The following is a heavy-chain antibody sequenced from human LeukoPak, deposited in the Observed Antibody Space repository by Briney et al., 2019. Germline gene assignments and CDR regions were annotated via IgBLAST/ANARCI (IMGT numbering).Heavy chain of an antibody. CDR3: ARLREIPVFGVVTKSTSYFDY. Sequence: SETLSLTCTVSGGSISSYYWSWIRQPPGKGLEWIGYIYYSGSTNYNPSLESRVTISVDTSKNQFSLKLSSVTAADTAVYYCARLREIPVFGVVTKSTSYFDYWGQGTLVTVSS. CDR1: GGSISSYY. V-gene: IGHV4-59*01. D-gene: IGHD3-3*01. CDR2: IYYSGST. J-gene: IGHJ4*02.